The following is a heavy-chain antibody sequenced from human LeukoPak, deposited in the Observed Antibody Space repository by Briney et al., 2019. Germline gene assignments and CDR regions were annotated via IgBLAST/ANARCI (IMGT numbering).Heavy chain of an antibody. CDR3: ASWGGLVPAAPYNDY. V-gene: IGHV3-21*01. CDR1: GFTFSSYS. J-gene: IGHJ4*02. CDR2: ISSSSSYI. Sequence: GGSLRLSCAASGFTFSSYSMNWVRQAPGKGLEWVSSISSSSSYIYYADSVKGRFTISRDNAKNPLYLQMNSLRAEDTAVYYCASWGGLVPAAPYNDYWGQGTLVTVSS. D-gene: IGHD2-2*01.